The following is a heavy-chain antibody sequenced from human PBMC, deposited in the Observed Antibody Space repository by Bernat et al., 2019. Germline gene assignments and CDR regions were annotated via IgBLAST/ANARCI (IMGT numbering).Heavy chain of an antibody. J-gene: IGHJ4*02. V-gene: IGHV3-43*02. D-gene: IGHD5-12*01. Sequence: EVQLVESGGGVVQPGGSLRLSCAASGFTFDDYAMHWVRQAPGKGLEWVSLISGDGGSTYYADSVKGRFTISRDNSKNTLYLQMNSLRAEDTAVYYCAREGYSGYGYYFDYWGQGTLVTVSS. CDR1: GFTFDDYA. CDR2: ISGDGGST. CDR3: AREGYSGYGYYFDY.